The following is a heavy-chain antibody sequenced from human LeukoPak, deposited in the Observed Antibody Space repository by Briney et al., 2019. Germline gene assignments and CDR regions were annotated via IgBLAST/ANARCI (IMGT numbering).Heavy chain of an antibody. V-gene: IGHV3-74*01. CDR3: AKGMAARVPDY. CDR2: INTDESKI. Sequence: GGSPKLSCAASGFSFSSHWMHWVRQTPGKGLVWVSRINTDESKINHADSVKGRFTISRDNAKNTLYLQMNSLRAEDTAVYYCAKGMAARVPDYWGQGTLVTVSS. CDR1: GFSFSSHW. D-gene: IGHD6-6*01. J-gene: IGHJ4*02.